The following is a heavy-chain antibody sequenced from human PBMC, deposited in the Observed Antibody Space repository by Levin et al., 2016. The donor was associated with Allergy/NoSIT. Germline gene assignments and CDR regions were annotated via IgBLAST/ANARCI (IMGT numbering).Heavy chain of an antibody. V-gene: IGHV3-30*18. D-gene: IGHD4-17*01. J-gene: IGHJ4*02. Sequence: WIRQPPGKGLEWVAVISYDGSNKYYADSVKGRFTISRDNSKNTLYLQMNSLRAEDTAVYYCAKDSDAMTTVTTAESWGQGTLVTVSS. CDR3: AKDSDAMTTVTTAES. CDR2: ISYDGSNK.